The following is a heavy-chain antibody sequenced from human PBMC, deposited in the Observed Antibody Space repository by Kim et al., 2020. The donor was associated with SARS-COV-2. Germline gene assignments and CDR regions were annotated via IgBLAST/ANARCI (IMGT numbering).Heavy chain of an antibody. Sequence: SRVTISVDTSKNQFSLKRSSVTAADTAVYYCARETYYYDSSGYGVTELDYWGQGTLVTVSS. V-gene: IGHV4-30-2*04. D-gene: IGHD3-22*01. J-gene: IGHJ4*02. CDR3: ARETYYYDSSGYGVTELDY.